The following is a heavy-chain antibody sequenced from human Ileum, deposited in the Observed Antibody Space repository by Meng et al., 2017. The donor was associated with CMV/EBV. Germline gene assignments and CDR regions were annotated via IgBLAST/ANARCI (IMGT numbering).Heavy chain of an antibody. Sequence: GGSLRLSCAASGFTVSDNYMSWARQAPGKGLEWVSLIYGGATTYYADSVKGRFSISRDNSKNTVSLQMNSLRAEDTAVYYCARGFYDSRGYTIYWAQGTLVTVSS. CDR2: IYGGATT. CDR1: GFTVSDNY. J-gene: IGHJ4*02. V-gene: IGHV3-53*01. D-gene: IGHD3-22*01. CDR3: ARGFYDSRGYTIY.